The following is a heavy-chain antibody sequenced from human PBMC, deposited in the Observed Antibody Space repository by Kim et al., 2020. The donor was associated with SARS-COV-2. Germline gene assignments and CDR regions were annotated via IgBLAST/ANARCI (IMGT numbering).Heavy chain of an antibody. J-gene: IGHJ5*02. CDR3: AKDAEWFGELYSWFDP. D-gene: IGHD3-10*01. V-gene: IGHV3-30*18. CDR1: GFTFSSCG. CDR2: ISYDGSNK. Sequence: GGSLRLSCAASGFTFSSCGMHWVRQAPGKGLEWVAIISYDGSNKYYADSVKGRFTISRDNSKNTLYLQMNSLRAEDTAVYYCAKDAEWFGELYSWFDPWGQGTLVTVSS.